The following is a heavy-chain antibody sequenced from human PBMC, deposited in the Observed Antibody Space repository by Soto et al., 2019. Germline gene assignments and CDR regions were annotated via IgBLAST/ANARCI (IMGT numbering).Heavy chain of an antibody. V-gene: IGHV3-33*01. CDR1: RFIFSDYG. CDR3: ATHTRYYFDY. J-gene: IGHJ4*02. CDR2: IWNDGSNK. Sequence: GGSLRLSCVASRFIFSDYGMHWVRQAPGKGLEWVAVIWNDGSNKYYADSVKGRFTISRDNSNNTLYLQMNSLRVEDTAVYYCATHTRYYFDYWGQGTLVTVSS.